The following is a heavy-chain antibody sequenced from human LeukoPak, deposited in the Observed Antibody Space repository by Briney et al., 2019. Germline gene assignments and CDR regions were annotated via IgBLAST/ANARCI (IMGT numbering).Heavy chain of an antibody. V-gene: IGHV3-7*01. Sequence: PGGSLRLSCVASGFTFSDYWMSWVRQAPGKGLEWVANVNQDGTEKYYVDSVKGRFTISRDNAKNSFYLQMNSLRAEDTAVYYCARPNSGSYYRNNWGQGTLVTVSS. D-gene: IGHD1-26*01. CDR1: GFTFSDYW. J-gene: IGHJ4*02. CDR2: VNQDGTEK. CDR3: ARPNSGSYYRNN.